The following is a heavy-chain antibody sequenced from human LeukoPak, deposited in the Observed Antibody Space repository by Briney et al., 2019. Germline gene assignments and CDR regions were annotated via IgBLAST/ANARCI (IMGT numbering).Heavy chain of an antibody. Sequence: GGSLRLFCTVSGFAFSTYAMSWVRQAPGKGLEWVSVISGSGNSIYYTDSVKGRFTISRDNSKNTLHLQMNSLRAEDTAVYYCANEVPYFEYWGQGTLVTVSS. D-gene: IGHD2-21*01. J-gene: IGHJ4*02. CDR1: GFAFSTYA. V-gene: IGHV3-23*01. CDR3: ANEVPYFEY. CDR2: ISGSGNSI.